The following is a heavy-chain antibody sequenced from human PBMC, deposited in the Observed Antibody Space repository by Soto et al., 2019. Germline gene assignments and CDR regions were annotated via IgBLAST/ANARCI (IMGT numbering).Heavy chain of an antibody. CDR1: GFTFSSYW. Sequence: GGSLRLSCAASGFTFSSYWMSWVRQAPGKGLEWVANIKQDGSEKYYVDSVKGRFTISRDNAKNSLYLQMNSLRAEDTAVYYCARDNYDFWSGYYTSIDYWGQGTLVTVSS. D-gene: IGHD3-3*01. CDR3: ARDNYDFWSGYYTSIDY. V-gene: IGHV3-7*01. CDR2: IKQDGSEK. J-gene: IGHJ4*02.